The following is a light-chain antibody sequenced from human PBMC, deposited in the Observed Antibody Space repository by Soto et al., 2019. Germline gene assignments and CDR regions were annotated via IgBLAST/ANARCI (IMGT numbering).Light chain of an antibody. CDR3: FTSYSGIRL. CDR2: DTS. Sequence: QAVVTQEPSLTVSPGGTVTLTCGSSTGAVTSGHYPYWSQQKPGQAPRTLIYDTSNKHSWTPARSSGSLLGGKAALTLSGAQPEEEHNYYSFTSYSGIRLFGERT. J-gene: IGLJ3*02. V-gene: IGLV7-46*01. CDR1: TGAVTSGHY.